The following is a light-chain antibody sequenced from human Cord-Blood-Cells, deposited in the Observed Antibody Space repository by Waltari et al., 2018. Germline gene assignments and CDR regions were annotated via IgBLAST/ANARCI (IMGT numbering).Light chain of an antibody. CDR1: QSVLYSSNNKNY. CDR3: QQYYSTPQT. Sequence: DIVMTQSPDSLPVSLGERATINCKSSQSVLYSSNNKNYLAWYQQKPGQPPKLLIYWASTGESGVPDRFSGSGSGTDFTLTISSLQAEDVAVYYCQQYYSTPQTFGQGTKLEIK. V-gene: IGKV4-1*01. CDR2: WAS. J-gene: IGKJ2*01.